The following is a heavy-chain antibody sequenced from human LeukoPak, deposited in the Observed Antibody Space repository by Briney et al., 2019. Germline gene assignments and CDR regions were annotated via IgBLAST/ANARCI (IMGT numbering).Heavy chain of an antibody. CDR3: ATPRIVGATTSFDY. J-gene: IGHJ4*02. V-gene: IGHV1-24*01. CDR2: FDPEDGET. D-gene: IGHD1-26*01. CDR1: GYTLTELS. Sequence: ASVKVSCKVSGYTLTELSIHWVRQAPGKGLEWMGGFDPEDGETIYAQKFQGRVTMTEDTSTDTAYMELSSLRSEDTAVYYCATPRIVGATTSFDYWGQGTLVTVSS.